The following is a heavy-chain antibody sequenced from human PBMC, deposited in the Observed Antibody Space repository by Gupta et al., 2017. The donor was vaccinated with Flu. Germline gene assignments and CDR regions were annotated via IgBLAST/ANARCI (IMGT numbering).Heavy chain of an antibody. D-gene: IGHD3-22*01. CDR1: GGSISSYY. CDR3: ARAYYDSSGYLDY. J-gene: IGHJ4*02. CDR2: IYYSGST. Sequence: QVQLQESVPGLVKPSETLSLTCIVVGGSISSYYWSWIRQPPGKGLEWIGYIYYSGSTNYNPSLKSRVTISVDTSKNQFSLKLSSVTAADTAVYYCARAYYDSSGYLDYWGQGTLVTVSS. V-gene: IGHV4-59*01.